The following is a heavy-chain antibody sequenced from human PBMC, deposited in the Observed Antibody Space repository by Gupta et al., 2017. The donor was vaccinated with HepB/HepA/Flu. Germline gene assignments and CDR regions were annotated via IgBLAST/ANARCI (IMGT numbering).Heavy chain of an antibody. D-gene: IGHD3-16*01. CDR3: AREWGVFDY. J-gene: IGHJ4*02. Sequence: EVQLVESGGGLVQPGGSLRLSCAASGFTFSRFGMSWVRQAPGKGLEWVANIKQDGSEKYYVDSVKGRFTISRDNAKNSLYLQMNSLRAEDTAVYYCAREWGVFDYWGQGTLVTVSS. V-gene: IGHV3-7*01. CDR2: IKQDGSEK. CDR1: GFTFSRFG.